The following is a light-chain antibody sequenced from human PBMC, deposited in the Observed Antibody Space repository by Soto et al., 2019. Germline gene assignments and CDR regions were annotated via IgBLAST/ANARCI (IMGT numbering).Light chain of an antibody. CDR3: QQYYKTPLT. CDR1: QSVLYSSNNQNY. V-gene: IGKV4-1*01. Sequence: DIVMTQSPDSLVVSLGERATINCKSSQSVLYSSNNQNYLAWYQQKPGQPPKLLFYWASTRESGVPDRFSGSGSGTDFTLTISSLPAEDVAVYYCQQYYKTPLTFGGGTKVEIK. J-gene: IGKJ4*01. CDR2: WAS.